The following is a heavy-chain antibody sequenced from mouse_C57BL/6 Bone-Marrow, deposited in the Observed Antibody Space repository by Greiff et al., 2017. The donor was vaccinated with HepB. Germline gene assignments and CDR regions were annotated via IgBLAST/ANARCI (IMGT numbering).Heavy chain of an antibody. Sequence: QVQLQQSGPELVKPGASVKISCKASGYAFSSSWMNWVKQRPGKGLEWIGRIYPGDGDTNYNGKFKGKATLTADKSSSTAYMQLSSLTSEDSAVYFCVRYVGWLLRDAMYYWGQEASVTVSS. J-gene: IGHJ4*01. CDR2: IYPGDGDT. CDR1: GYAFSSSW. CDR3: VRYVGWLLRDAMYY. V-gene: IGHV1-82*01. D-gene: IGHD2-3*01.